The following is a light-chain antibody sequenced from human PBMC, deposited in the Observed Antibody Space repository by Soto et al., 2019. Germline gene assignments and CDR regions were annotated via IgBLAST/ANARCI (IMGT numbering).Light chain of an antibody. J-gene: IGKJ3*01. CDR2: DAY. CDR3: QQYNSYSPST. CDR1: QSISSW. Sequence: DIQMTQSPSTLSASVGDRVTITCRASQSISSWLAWYQQKPGKAPKLLIYDAYSLESGVPSRFSGSGSGTEFTLTISSLQPDDFATYYCQQYNSYSPSTFGPGTKVDIK. V-gene: IGKV1-5*01.